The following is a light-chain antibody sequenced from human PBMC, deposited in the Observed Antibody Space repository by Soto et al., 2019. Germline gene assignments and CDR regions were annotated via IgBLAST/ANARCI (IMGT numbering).Light chain of an antibody. CDR3: QQYGSSPLT. CDR1: HSISSN. CDR2: GAS. Sequence: EIVLTQSPCTLSVSPGKRVILSCGASHSISSNLAWYQQKPGQTPRLLIYGASSRATGIPDRFSGSGSGTDFTLTISRLEHEDFAVYYCQQYGSSPLTFGGGTKVDIK. V-gene: IGKV3-20*01. J-gene: IGKJ4*01.